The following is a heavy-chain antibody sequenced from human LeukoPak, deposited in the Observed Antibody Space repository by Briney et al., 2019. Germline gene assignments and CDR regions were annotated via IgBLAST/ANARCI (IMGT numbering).Heavy chain of an antibody. D-gene: IGHD2-2*01. Sequence: QTGGSLRLSCAASGLTFSNYAMSWVRQAPGKGLEWVSAIRGSGDTTYYADSVKGRFTISRDNSKNTLYLQMNSLRAEDTAVYYCAKDLFEGVVVPAASDAFDIWGQGTMVTVSS. J-gene: IGHJ3*02. CDR2: IRGSGDTT. V-gene: IGHV3-23*01. CDR3: AKDLFEGVVVPAASDAFDI. CDR1: GLTFSNYA.